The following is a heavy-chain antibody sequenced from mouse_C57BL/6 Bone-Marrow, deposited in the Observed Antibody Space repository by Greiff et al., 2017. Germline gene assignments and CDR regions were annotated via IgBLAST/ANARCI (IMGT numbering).Heavy chain of an antibody. V-gene: IGHV1-81*01. D-gene: IGHD1-1*01. Sequence: QVQLQQSGAELARPGASVKLSCKASGYTFTSYGISWVKQRTGQGLEWIGEIYPRSGNTYYNEKFKGKATLTADKTSSTAYIELRSLTSEDSAVYVCAICSSSWFAYWGQGTLVTVSA. CDR3: AICSSSWFAY. J-gene: IGHJ3*01. CDR1: GYTFTSYG. CDR2: IYPRSGNT.